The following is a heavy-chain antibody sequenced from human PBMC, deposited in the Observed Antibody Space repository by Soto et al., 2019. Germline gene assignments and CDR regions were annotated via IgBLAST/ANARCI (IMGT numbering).Heavy chain of an antibody. Sequence: ASVKVSCKASRITFSNSAVQWVRQAHGQRLEWIGWIVVGTGNTNYAQKFLERVTITRDMSRSTVYLELSGLRSEDTAVYYCAADPLFVHYYYYAMDAWGQGTTVTVSS. D-gene: IGHD2-21*01. J-gene: IGHJ6*02. V-gene: IGHV1-58*01. CDR3: AADPLFVHYYYYAMDA. CDR2: IVVGTGNT. CDR1: RITFSNSA.